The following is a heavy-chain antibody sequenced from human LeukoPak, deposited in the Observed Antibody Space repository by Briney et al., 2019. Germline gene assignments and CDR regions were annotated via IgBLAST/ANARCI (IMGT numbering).Heavy chain of an antibody. CDR1: GGSMSSYY. D-gene: IGHD1-1*01. Sequence: SETLSLTCTVSGGSMSSYYWSWIRQPPGKGLEWIGYIYTSGSTNYNPSLKSRVTISVDTSKNQFSLKLSSVTAADTAVYYCARHVQSWFDPWGQGTLVTVSS. CDR2: IYTSGST. J-gene: IGHJ5*02. CDR3: ARHVQSWFDP. V-gene: IGHV4-4*09.